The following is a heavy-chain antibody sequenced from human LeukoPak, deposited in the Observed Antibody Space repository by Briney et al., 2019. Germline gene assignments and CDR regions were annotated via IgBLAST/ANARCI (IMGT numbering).Heavy chain of an antibody. CDR3: TRGSIAYYYMDV. CDR1: GVSISSYC. Sequence: SETLSLTCTVAGVSISSYCWSWVRQPAGKGLEYIGRIYTGGTTNYNPSLKSRVTMSVDTSKNQFPLKLSSVTAADTAVYYCTRGSIAYYYMDVWGKGTTVTISS. J-gene: IGHJ6*03. CDR2: IYTGGTT. D-gene: IGHD3-22*01. V-gene: IGHV4-4*07.